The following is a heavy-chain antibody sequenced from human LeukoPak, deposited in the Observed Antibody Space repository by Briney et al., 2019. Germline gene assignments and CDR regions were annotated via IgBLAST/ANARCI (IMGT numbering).Heavy chain of an antibody. CDR1: GGSISSGDYY. V-gene: IGHV4-30-4*08. CDR2: IYYSGST. J-gene: IGHJ4*02. D-gene: IGHD5-18*01. Sequence: SETLSLTCTVSGGSISSGDYYWSWIRQPPGKGLEWIGYIYYSGSTYYNPSLKSRVTISVDTSKNQFSLKLSSVTAADTAVYYCARARGYSYGEVLENRGQGTLVTVSS. CDR3: ARARGYSYGEVLEN.